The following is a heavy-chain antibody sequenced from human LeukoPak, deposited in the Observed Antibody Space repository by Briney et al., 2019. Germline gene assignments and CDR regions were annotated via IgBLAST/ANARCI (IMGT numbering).Heavy chain of an antibody. CDR3: ARGPVAGSSSYYYYYYMDV. CDR1: GFTFSSYA. V-gene: IGHV3-30-3*01. J-gene: IGHJ6*03. D-gene: IGHD6-13*01. CDR2: ISYDGSNK. Sequence: GRSLRLSCAASGFTFSSYAMHWVRQAPGKGLEWVAVISYDGSNKYYADSVKGRFTISRDNSKNTLYLQMNSLRAEDTAVYYCARGPVAGSSSYYYYYYMDVWGKGTTVTVSS.